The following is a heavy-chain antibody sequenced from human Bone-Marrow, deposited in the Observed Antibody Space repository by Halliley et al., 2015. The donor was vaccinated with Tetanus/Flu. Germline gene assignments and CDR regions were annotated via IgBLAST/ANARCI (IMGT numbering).Heavy chain of an antibody. Sequence: LEWLGGISVDNGITKYSQKFQGRVTMTADTSTSTAYMDLRSLTSDDTAVYYCAREAGDWDYWGQGTLVTVSS. J-gene: IGHJ4*02. D-gene: IGHD7-27*01. CDR3: AREAGDWDY. CDR2: ISVDNGIT. V-gene: IGHV1-18*01.